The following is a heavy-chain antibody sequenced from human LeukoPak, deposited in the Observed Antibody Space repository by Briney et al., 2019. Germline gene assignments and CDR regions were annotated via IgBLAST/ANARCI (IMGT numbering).Heavy chain of an antibody. J-gene: IGHJ4*02. D-gene: IGHD6-13*01. V-gene: IGHV3-23*01. CDR1: GFTSSSYA. Sequence: GGSLRLSCAASGFTSSSYALNWVRQAPGKGLEWVATVSGSGDRMYHADSVKGRFTISRDNSKNTIYLQMNSLRAEDTALYYCAKAAAAPGFDFWGQGTPVTVSS. CDR3: AKAAAAPGFDF. CDR2: VSGSGDRM.